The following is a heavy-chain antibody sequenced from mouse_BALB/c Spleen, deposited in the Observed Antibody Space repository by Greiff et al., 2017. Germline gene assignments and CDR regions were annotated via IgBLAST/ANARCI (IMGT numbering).Heavy chain of an antibody. CDR3: ARCYYGNWYFDV. D-gene: IGHD2-1*01. CDR1: GFNIKDTY. Sequence: EVQLQQSGAELVKPGASVKLSCTASGFNIKDTYMHWVKQRPEQGLEWIGRIDPANGNTKYDPKFQGKATITADTSSNTAYLQLSSLTSEDTAVYYCARCYYGNWYFDVWGAGTTVTVSS. CDR2: IDPANGNT. V-gene: IGHV14-3*02. J-gene: IGHJ1*01.